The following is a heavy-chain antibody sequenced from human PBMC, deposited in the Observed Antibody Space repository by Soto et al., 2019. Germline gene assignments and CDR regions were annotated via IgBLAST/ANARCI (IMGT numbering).Heavy chain of an antibody. CDR2: MWGDGSNK. V-gene: IGHV3-33*01. CDR1: GFTFSSYG. CDR3: PRDRTAAAAVDY. J-gene: IGHJ4*02. D-gene: IGHD6-13*01. Sequence: QVQLVESGGGVVQPRRSLRLSCAASGFTFSSYGMHWVSQAAGKVLEWVAVMWGDGSNKYYADSVKGRFTISRDNSNNTLYLQMNSLRAEDTAVYYCPRDRTAAAAVDYWGQGTLVTVSS.